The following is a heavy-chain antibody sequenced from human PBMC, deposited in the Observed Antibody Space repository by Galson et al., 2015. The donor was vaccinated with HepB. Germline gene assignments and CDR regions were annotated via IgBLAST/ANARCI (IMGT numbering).Heavy chain of an antibody. D-gene: IGHD3-22*01. CDR2: IYTSGSS. V-gene: IGHV4-4*07. J-gene: IGHJ3*02. CDR1: GGSISSYY. Sequence: ETLSLTCTVSGGSISSYYWSWIRQSAGKGLEWIGRIYTSGSSNYNPSLKSRVTMSVDTSKNQFSLKLSSVTAADTAVYYCARDPGLNYYDSSGYYFLDAFDIWGQGTMVTVSS. CDR3: ARDPGLNYYDSSGYYFLDAFDI.